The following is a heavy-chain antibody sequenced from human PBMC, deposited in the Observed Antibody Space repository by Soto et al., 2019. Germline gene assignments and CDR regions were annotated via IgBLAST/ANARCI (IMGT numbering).Heavy chain of an antibody. CDR1: GYRFTSYW. J-gene: IGHJ6*04. D-gene: IGHD3-3*01. V-gene: IGHV5-51*01. CDR3: ARHAYDFWSGHPNPRYYYGMDV. CDR2: IYPGDSNT. Sequence: ESLKISCKGSGYRFTSYWIGWVRQMPGKGLEWMGIIYPGDSNTRYSPSVQGQVTISVDKSISTAYLQWSSLKATDTAMYYCARHAYDFWSGHPNPRYYYGMDVWGKGTTVTVSS.